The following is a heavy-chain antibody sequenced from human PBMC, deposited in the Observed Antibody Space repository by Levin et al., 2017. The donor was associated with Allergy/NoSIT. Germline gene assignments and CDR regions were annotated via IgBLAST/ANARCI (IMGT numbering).Heavy chain of an antibody. CDR1: GFTFSSYA. V-gene: IGHV3-23*01. CDR3: AKDGRGEQLWLRGGSFDY. D-gene: IGHD5-18*01. J-gene: IGHJ4*02. CDR2: ISGSGGST. Sequence: GGSLRLSCAASGFTFSSYAMSWVRQAPGKGLEWVSAISGSGGSTYYADSVKGRFTISRDNSKNTLYLQMNSLRAEETAVYYCAKDGRGEQLWLRGGSFDYWGQGTLVTVSS.